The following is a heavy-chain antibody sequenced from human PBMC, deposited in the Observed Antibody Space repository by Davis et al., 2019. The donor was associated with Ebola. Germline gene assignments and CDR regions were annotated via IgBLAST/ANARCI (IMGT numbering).Heavy chain of an antibody. CDR1: GFTVSSNY. D-gene: IGHD5-18*01. Sequence: GESLKISCAASGFTVSSNYMSWVRQAPGKGLEWVSVIYSGGSTYYADSVKGRFTISRDNSKNTLYLQMNSLRAEDTAVYYCARVTAMVNIGMDVWDQGTTVTVSS. V-gene: IGHV3-53*01. CDR3: ARVTAMVNIGMDV. CDR2: IYSGGST. J-gene: IGHJ6*02.